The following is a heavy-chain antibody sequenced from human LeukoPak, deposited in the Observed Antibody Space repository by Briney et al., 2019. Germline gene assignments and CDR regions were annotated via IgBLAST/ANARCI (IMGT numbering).Heavy chain of an antibody. CDR2: IRSKAYGGTT. J-gene: IGHJ3*01. D-gene: IGHD2-8*01. CDR1: GFSFGDYG. Sequence: GGSLRLSCTASGFSFGDYGMTWVRQAPGKGLEWVGFIRSKAYGGTTQYAASVNGRFTISRDDSNSTAYLQMNSLKSEDTAVYYCARAPQITVLLMVIADAFDFWGQGTMVTVSP. CDR3: ARAPQITVLLMVIADAFDF. V-gene: IGHV3-49*04.